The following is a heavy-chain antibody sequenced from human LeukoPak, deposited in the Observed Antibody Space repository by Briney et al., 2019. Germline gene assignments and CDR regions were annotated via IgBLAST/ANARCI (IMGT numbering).Heavy chain of an antibody. D-gene: IGHD2-15*01. CDR1: GGSISSYY. V-gene: IGHV4-59*08. CDR3: ARQRRYCSGGSCYPDAFDI. Sequence: SETLSLTCTVSGGSISSYYWSWIRQPPGKGLEWIGYIYYSGSTNYNPSLKSRVTTSVDTSKNQFSLKLSSVTAADTAVYYCARQRRYCSGGSCYPDAFDIWGQGTMVTVSS. CDR2: IYYSGST. J-gene: IGHJ3*02.